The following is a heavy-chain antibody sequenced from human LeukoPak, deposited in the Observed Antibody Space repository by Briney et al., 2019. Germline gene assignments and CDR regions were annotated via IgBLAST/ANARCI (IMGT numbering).Heavy chain of an antibody. CDR1: GFTFSSYS. CDR2: ISSSSSYI. D-gene: IGHD2-2*01. CDR3: ARGGYCSSTSCYGRFDP. V-gene: IGHV3-21*01. Sequence: GGSLRLSCAASGFTFSSYSMNWVRQAPGKGLEWVSSISSSSSYIYYADSVKGRFTISRDNAKNSLYLQMNSLRAEDTAVYYRARGGYCSSTSCYGRFDPWGQGTLVTVSS. J-gene: IGHJ5*02.